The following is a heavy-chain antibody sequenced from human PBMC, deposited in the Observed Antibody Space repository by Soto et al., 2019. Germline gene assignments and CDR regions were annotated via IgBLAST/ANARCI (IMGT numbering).Heavy chain of an antibody. CDR2: ISYDGSNK. V-gene: IGHV3-30*18. D-gene: IGHD3-9*01. J-gene: IGHJ4*02. CDR3: AKAPNFDWLSHFDY. CDR1: GLTFSNYG. Sequence: GGSLRLSCAASGLTFSNYGMHWVRQAPGKGLEWVAVISYDGSNKYYADSVKGRFTISRDNSKNTLYLQMNRLRAEDTAVYYCAKAPNFDWLSHFDYWGQGTLVTVSS.